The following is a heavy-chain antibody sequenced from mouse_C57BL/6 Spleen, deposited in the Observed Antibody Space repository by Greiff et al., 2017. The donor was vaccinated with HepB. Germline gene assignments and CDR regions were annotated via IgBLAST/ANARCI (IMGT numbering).Heavy chain of an antibody. D-gene: IGHD1-1*01. CDR1: GFTFSSYA. CDR3: TRAPPYYYGSSHWYFDV. J-gene: IGHJ1*03. V-gene: IGHV5-9-1*02. Sequence: EVQLQESGEGLVKPGGSLKLSCAASGFTFSSYAMSWVRQTPEKRLEWVAYISSGGDYIYYADTVKGRFTISRDNARNTLYLQMSSLKSEDTAMYYCTRAPPYYYGSSHWYFDVWGTGTTVTVSS. CDR2: ISSGGDYI.